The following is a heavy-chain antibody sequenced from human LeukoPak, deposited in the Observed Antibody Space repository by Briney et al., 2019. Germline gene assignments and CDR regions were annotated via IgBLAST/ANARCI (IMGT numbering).Heavy chain of an antibody. D-gene: IGHD1-1*01. Sequence: GGSLRLSCAASGFTFSSYGMHWGRQAPGKGLEWVAFIRYDGSNKYYADSVKGRFTISRDNSKNTLYLQMNRLRAEDTVVYYCARVGEVQLELSAFDYWGQGTLVTVSS. CDR3: ARVGEVQLELSAFDY. J-gene: IGHJ4*02. CDR2: IRYDGSNK. V-gene: IGHV3-30*02. CDR1: GFTFSSYG.